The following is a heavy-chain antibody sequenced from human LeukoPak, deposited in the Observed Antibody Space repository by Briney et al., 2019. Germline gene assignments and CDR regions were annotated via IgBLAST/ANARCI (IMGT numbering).Heavy chain of an antibody. CDR3: AISGQYYYGSGISKGYGENWFDP. D-gene: IGHD3-10*01. CDR1: GGTFSSSYA. V-gene: IGHV1-69*13. Sequence: GASVKVSCKASGGTFSSSYAISWVRQAPGQGLEWMGGIIPIFGTANYAQKFQGRVTITADESTSTAYMELSSLRSEDTAVYYCAISGQYYYGSGISKGYGENWFDPWGQGTLVTVSS. CDR2: IIPIFGTA. J-gene: IGHJ5*02.